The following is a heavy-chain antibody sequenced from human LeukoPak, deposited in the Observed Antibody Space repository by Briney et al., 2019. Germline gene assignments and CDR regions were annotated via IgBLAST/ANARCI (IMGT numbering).Heavy chain of an antibody. CDR3: ASPRYDTSPWDFDY. V-gene: IGHV3-21*01. CDR1: GFTFSSYS. D-gene: IGHD3-22*01. CDR2: ISSSSSYI. Sequence: GGSLRLSCAASGFTFSSYSMNWVRQAPGKGLEWVSSISSSSSYIYYADSVKGRFTISRDNAKNSLYLQMNSLRVEDTAVYYCASPRYDTSPWDFDYWGQGTLVTVSS. J-gene: IGHJ4*02.